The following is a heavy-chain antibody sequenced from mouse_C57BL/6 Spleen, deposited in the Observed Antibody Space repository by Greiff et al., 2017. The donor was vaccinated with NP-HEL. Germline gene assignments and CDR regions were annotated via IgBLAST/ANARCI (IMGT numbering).Heavy chain of an antibody. V-gene: IGHV2-2*01. J-gene: IGHJ4*01. CDR2: IWSGGST. CDR3: AGLDSMDY. CDR1: GFSLTSYG. Sequence: QVQLQQSGPGLVQRSQSLSITCTVSGFSLTSYGVHWVRQSPGKGLEWLGVIWSGGSTDYNAAFISRLSISKDNSKSQVFIKMNSVQADDTAIYYCAGLDSMDYWGQGTSVTVSS.